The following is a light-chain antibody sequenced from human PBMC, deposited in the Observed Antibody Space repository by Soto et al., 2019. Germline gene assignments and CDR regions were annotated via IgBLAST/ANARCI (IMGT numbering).Light chain of an antibody. CDR3: QQYNNWPPLYT. V-gene: IGKV3-15*01. J-gene: IGKJ2*01. CDR1: KSISSN. Sequence: EIVMTQSPATLSMSPGERATLSCRASKSISSNLAWYQQKPGQAPRLLIYGASTRATGIPARFSGSGSGTDFTLTISSLQSEDFAIYYCQQYNNWPPLYTFGQGTKLANK. CDR2: GAS.